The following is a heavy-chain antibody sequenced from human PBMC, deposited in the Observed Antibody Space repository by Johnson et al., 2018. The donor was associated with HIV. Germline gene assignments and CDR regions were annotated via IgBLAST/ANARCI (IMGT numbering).Heavy chain of an antibody. CDR2: IKSNTDGGTP. CDR3: TAEGDAFDI. Sequence: VQLVESGGGLIQPGGSLRLSCAASGFTVSSNYMNWVRQAPGKGLEWVGRIKSNTDGGTPDYAAPVKGRFSISRDDSKNMLSLHMNSLKTEDTAVYYCTAEGDAFDIWGQGTMVTVSS. CDR1: GFTVSSNY. J-gene: IGHJ3*02. V-gene: IGHV3-15*01.